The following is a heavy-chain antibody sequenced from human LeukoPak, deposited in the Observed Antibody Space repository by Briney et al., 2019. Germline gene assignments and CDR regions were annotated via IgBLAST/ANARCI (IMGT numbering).Heavy chain of an antibody. J-gene: IGHJ5*02. CDR1: GGSISSGGYY. V-gene: IGHV4-31*03. D-gene: IGHD1-1*01. CDR3: GRQGGTGWFDP. CDR2: IYYSGST. Sequence: PSETLSLTCTVSGGSISSGGYYWSWIRQHPGKGLEWLGYIYYSGSTYYNPSLKSRVTISVDTSKNQFSLKLSSVTAADTAVYYCGRQGGTGWFDPWGQGTLVTVSS.